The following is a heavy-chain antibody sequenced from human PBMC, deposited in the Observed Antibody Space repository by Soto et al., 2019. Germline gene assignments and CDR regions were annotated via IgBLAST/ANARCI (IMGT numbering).Heavy chain of an antibody. CDR3: AKETRPLTVPARFDP. CDR1: GFTFSSYA. CDR2: ISGSGGST. Sequence: PGGSLRLSCAASGFTFSSYAMSWVRQAPGKGLEWVSAISGSGGSTYYADSVKGRFTISRDNSKNTLYLQMNSLGAEDTAVYYCAKETRPLTVPARFDPWGRGTLVTVSS. D-gene: IGHD4-17*01. V-gene: IGHV3-23*01. J-gene: IGHJ5*02.